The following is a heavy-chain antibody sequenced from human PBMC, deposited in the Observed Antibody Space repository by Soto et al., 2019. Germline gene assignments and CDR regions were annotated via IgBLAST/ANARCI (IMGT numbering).Heavy chain of an antibody. CDR1: GGTFSSYA. CDR3: ARKALPRIAAAGMNYYGMDV. J-gene: IGHJ6*02. Sequence: SVKVSCKASGGTFSSYAISWVRQAPGQGPEWMGGIIPIFGTANYAQKFQGRVTITADESTSTAYMELSSLRSEDTAVYYCARKALPRIAAAGMNYYGMDVWGQGTTVTVSS. CDR2: IIPIFGTA. D-gene: IGHD6-13*01. V-gene: IGHV1-69*13.